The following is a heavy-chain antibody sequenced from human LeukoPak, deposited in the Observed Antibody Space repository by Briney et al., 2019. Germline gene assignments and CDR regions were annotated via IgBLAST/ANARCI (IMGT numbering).Heavy chain of an antibody. J-gene: IGHJ3*02. CDR2: MYNSGSP. V-gene: IGHV4-59*01. CDR3: ARDSSWQGGEAFDI. CDR1: GGSIGSYY. D-gene: IGHD6-13*01. Sequence: SETLSLTCSVSGGSIGSYYWSWVRQPPGKGLEWIGFMYNSGSPTYNPSLKSRATISIDTSNKDFSLNLNSVTAADTAVYYCARDSSWQGGEAFDIWGQGTMVTVSS.